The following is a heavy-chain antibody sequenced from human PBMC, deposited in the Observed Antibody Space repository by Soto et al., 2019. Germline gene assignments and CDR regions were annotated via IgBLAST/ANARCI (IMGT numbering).Heavy chain of an antibody. J-gene: IGHJ3*02. D-gene: IGHD3-10*01. Sequence: QVQRVQSGAEVKKPGASVKVSCKASGYTFTSYGISWVRQAPGQGLEWMGWISAYNGNTNYAQKLQGRVTMTTETSTSKEYIELRSLGSDDKAVDYCSRNGTRDRGFDIWGQGTMVTVSS. CDR3: SRNGTRDRGFDI. CDR1: GYTFTSYG. CDR2: ISAYNGNT. V-gene: IGHV1-18*01.